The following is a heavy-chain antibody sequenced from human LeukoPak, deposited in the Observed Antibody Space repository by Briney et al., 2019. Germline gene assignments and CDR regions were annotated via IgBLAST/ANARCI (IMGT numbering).Heavy chain of an antibody. CDR2: ISGSGGST. CDR1: GFTFSSYA. CDR3: AKVPLYYYDSSGYNDY. J-gene: IGHJ4*02. D-gene: IGHD3-22*01. V-gene: IGHV3-23*01. Sequence: GGSLRLSCAASGFTFSSYAMSWVRQAPGKGLEWVSAISGSGGSTYYADSAKGRFTISRDNSKNTLYLQMNSLRAEDTAVYYCAKVPLYYYDSSGYNDYWGQGTLVTVSS.